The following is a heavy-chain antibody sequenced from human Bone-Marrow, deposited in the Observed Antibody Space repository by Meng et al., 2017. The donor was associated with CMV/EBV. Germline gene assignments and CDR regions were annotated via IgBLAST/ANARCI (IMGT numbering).Heavy chain of an antibody. Sequence: SETLSLTCTVSGGSISSSSYYWGWIRQPPGKGLEWIGSIYYSGSTYYNPSLKSRVTISVDTSKNQFSLKLSSVTAADTAVYYCARHYSSGWYYFDYWVQGTLVTVSS. CDR1: GGSISSSSYY. V-gene: IGHV4-39*01. CDR3: ARHYSSGWYYFDY. CDR2: IYYSGST. D-gene: IGHD6-19*01. J-gene: IGHJ4*02.